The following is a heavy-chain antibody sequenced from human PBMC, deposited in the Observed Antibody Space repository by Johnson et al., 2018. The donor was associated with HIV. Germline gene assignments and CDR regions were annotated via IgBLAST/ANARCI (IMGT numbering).Heavy chain of an antibody. V-gene: IGHV3-66*04. CDR1: GFIVRITY. J-gene: IGHJ3*02. D-gene: IGHD3-10*01. CDR3: AKPYGSGSYDAFDI. Sequence: VQLVESGGGLVQPGGSLRLSCAASGFIVRITYMSWVRQAPGKGLEWVSVIYSGGSTYYADSVKGRFTISSDNSKNTLYLQMNSLRAEDTAVYYCAKPYGSGSYDAFDIWGQGTMVTVSS. CDR2: IYSGGST.